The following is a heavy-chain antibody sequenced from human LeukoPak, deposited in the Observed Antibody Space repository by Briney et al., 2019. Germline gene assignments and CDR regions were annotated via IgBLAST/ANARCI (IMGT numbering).Heavy chain of an antibody. CDR2: IYSGGST. V-gene: IGHV3-66*04. CDR3: ARRYSSSWSCDY. D-gene: IGHD6-13*01. J-gene: IGHJ4*02. CDR1: GFTVSNNY. Sequence: GGSLRLSRAASGFTVSNNYMTWVRQAPGKGLEWVSIIYSGGSTYYADSVKGRFTISRDNSMNTLHLQMNSLRAEDTAVYYCARRYSSSWSCDYWGQGTLVTVSS.